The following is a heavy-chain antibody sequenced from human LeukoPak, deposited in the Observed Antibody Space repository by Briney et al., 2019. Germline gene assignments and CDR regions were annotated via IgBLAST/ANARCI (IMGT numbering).Heavy chain of an antibody. J-gene: IGHJ5*02. CDR3: ARVVCSSTSCPFDP. CDR1: GGTFSSYA. CDR2: IIPIFGTA. D-gene: IGHD2-2*01. V-gene: IGHV1-69*13. Sequence: ASVKVSCKASGGTFSSYAISWVRQAPGQGLEWMGGIIPIFGTANYAQKFRGRVTITADESTSTAYMELSSLRSEDTAVYYCARVVCSSTSCPFDPWGQGTLVTVSS.